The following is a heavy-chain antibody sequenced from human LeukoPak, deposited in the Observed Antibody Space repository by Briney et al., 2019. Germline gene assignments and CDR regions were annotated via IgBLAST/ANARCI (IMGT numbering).Heavy chain of an antibody. CDR3: AREGSPVKGYYDSSGYYPFAFDI. V-gene: IGHV3-21*01. CDR1: GFTFSSYS. D-gene: IGHD3-22*01. Sequence: PGGSLRLSCAASGFTFSSYSMNWVRQAPGKGLEWVSSISSSSSYIYYAGSVKGRFTISRDNAKNSLYLQMNSLRAEDTAVYYCAREGSPVKGYYDSSGYYPFAFDIWGQGTMVTVSS. J-gene: IGHJ3*02. CDR2: ISSSSSYI.